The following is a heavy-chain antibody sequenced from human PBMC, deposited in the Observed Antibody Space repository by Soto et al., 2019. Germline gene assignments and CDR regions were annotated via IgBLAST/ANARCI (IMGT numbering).Heavy chain of an antibody. V-gene: IGHV1-18*04. CDR2: ISAYNGNT. CDR3: ARDQLYDYVWGSYPHFDY. Sequence: SVKVSCKASCYTFTSYGISWVRQAPGQGLEWMGWISAYNGNTNYAQNLQGRVTMTTDTSTSTAYMELRSLRSDDTAVYYCARDQLYDYVWGSYPHFDYWGQGTLVTVSS. CDR1: CYTFTSYG. J-gene: IGHJ4*02. D-gene: IGHD3-16*02.